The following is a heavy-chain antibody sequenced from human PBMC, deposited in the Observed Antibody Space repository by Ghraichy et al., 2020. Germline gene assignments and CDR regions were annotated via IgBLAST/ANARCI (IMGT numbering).Heavy chain of an antibody. CDR3: ARVVRGYYGSGSHRNNWFDP. Sequence: SETLSLTCAVYGGSFSGYYWSWIRQPPGKGLEWIGEINHSGSTNYNPSLKSRVTISVDTSKNQFSLKLSSVTAADTAVYYCARVVRGYYGSGSHRNNWFDPWGQGTLVTVSS. J-gene: IGHJ5*02. CDR2: INHSGST. CDR1: GGSFSGYY. D-gene: IGHD3-10*01. V-gene: IGHV4-34*01.